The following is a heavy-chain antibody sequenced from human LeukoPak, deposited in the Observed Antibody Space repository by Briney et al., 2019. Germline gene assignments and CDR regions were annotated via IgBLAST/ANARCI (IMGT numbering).Heavy chain of an antibody. CDR2: ISAHNGNT. D-gene: IGHD6-13*01. V-gene: IGHV1-18*04. Sequence: ASVKVSCKASGYTFTGYYMHWVRQAPGQGLEWMGWISAHNGNTNYAQKLQGRVTMTTDTSTSTAYMELRSLRSDDTAVYYCAREGIPAARPLDYWGQGTLVTVSS. CDR3: AREGIPAARPLDY. CDR1: GYTFTGYY. J-gene: IGHJ4*02.